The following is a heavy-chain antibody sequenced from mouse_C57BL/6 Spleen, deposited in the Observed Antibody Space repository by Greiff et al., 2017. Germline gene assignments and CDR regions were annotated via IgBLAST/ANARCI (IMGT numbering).Heavy chain of an antibody. Sequence: QVQLKESGPELVKPGASVKISCKASGYAFSSSWMNWVKQRPGKGLEWIGRIYPGDGDTNYNGKFKGKATLTADKSSSTAYMQLSSLTSEDSAVYFCARGEAYDGYSPYFDYWGQGTTLTVSS. D-gene: IGHD2-3*01. CDR3: ARGEAYDGYSPYFDY. V-gene: IGHV1-82*01. CDR2: IYPGDGDT. J-gene: IGHJ2*01. CDR1: GYAFSSSW.